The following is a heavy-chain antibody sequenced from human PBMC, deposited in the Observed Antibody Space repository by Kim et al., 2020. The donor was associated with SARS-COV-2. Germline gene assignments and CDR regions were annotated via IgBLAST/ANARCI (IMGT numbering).Heavy chain of an antibody. CDR3: ARSYTPLCGGDCPIVYSHFDL. V-gene: IGHV1-69*13. D-gene: IGHD2-21*02. J-gene: IGHJ2*01. Sequence: SVKVSCKASGGTFSSYAISWVRQAPGQGLEWMGGIIPIFGTANYAQKFQGRVTITADESTSTAYMELSSLRSEDTAVYYCARSYTPLCGGDCPIVYSHFDLWGRGTLVTVSS. CDR1: GGTFSSYA. CDR2: IIPIFGTA.